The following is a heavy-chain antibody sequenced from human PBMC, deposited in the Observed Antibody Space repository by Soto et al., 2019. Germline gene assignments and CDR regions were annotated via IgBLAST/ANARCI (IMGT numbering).Heavy chain of an antibody. CDR2: IYYSGST. CDR1: GVSISSYY. CDR3: ARWGGNPYYYYGMDV. V-gene: IGHV4-59*01. D-gene: IGHD3-16*01. Sequence: QVQLQESGPGLVKPSETLSLTCTVSGVSISSYYGSWIRQPPGKGLEWIGYIYYSGSTNYNPSLKSRITSAVATSHNQFSLKLSSVTAADTAVYYCARWGGNPYYYYGMDVWGQGTTVTVSS. J-gene: IGHJ6*02.